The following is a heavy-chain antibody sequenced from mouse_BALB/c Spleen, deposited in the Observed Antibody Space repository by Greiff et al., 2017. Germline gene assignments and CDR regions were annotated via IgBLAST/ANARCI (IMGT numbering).Heavy chain of an antibody. CDR1: GYIFNSYW. V-gene: IGHV1S132*01. D-gene: IGHD1-1*01. CDR2: IYPGTGST. J-gene: IGHJ1*01. CDR3: ARDYGMTWYCDV. Sequence: VQLQQSGAELVRPGASVKLSCKTSGYIFNSYWIHWVKQRSGQGLEWIARIYPGTGSTYYNEKFKGKATLTADKSSSTAYMQLSSLKSEDSAVDFCARDYGMTWYCDVWGAGTTVTVSS.